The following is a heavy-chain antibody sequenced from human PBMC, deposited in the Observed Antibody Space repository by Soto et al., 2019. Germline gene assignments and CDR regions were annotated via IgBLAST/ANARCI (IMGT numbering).Heavy chain of an antibody. D-gene: IGHD6-19*01. CDR2: IDWDDDK. V-gene: IGHV2-70*04. CDR1: GFSLSTSGMR. Sequence: VSGPTLVNPTQTLTLTCTFSGFSLSTSGMRVSWIRQPPGKALEWLARIDWDDDKFYSTSLKTRLTISKDTSKNQVVLTMTNMDPVDTATYYCARVQYSSGWYWFDPWGQGTLVTVSS. CDR3: ARVQYSSGWYWFDP. J-gene: IGHJ5*02.